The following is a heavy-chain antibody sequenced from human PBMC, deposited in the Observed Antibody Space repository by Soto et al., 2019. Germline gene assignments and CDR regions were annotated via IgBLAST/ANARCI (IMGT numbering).Heavy chain of an antibody. CDR3: AVWSGYKVDDYGMDV. Sequence: GASVKVSCKASGYTFTSYYMHWVRQAPGQGLEWMGIINPSGGSTSYAQKFQGRVTMTRDTSTSTVYMELSSLRSEDTAVYYCAVWSGYKVDDYGMDVWGQGTTVTVSS. J-gene: IGHJ6*01. CDR1: GYTFTSYY. D-gene: IGHD3-3*01. V-gene: IGHV1-46*01. CDR2: INPSGGST.